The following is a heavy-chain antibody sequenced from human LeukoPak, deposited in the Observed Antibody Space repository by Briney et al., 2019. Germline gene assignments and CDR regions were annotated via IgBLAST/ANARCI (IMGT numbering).Heavy chain of an antibody. CDR1: GGSISSYY. CDR2: IYYSGST. J-gene: IGHJ4*02. V-gene: IGHV4-59*01. D-gene: IGHD2-8*01. CDR3: ASQYCTNGVCPFDY. Sequence: SETLSLTCTVSGGSISSYYWSWIRQPPGKGLEWMGYIYYSGSTNYNPSLKSRVTISVDTSKNQFSLKLTSVTAADTAVYYCASQYCTNGVCPFDYWGQGTLVTVSS.